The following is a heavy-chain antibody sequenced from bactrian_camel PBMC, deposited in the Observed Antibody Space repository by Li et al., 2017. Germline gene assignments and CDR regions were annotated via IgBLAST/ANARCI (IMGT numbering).Heavy chain of an antibody. CDR3: EACEEEYCRDGYCYQAPP. J-gene: IGHJ4*01. Sequence: APGREAELVSSISQSGTTSYANDVKGRFIISRDYAEGTLYLQMNNLKSEDTAVYYCEACEEEYCRDGYCYQAPPRGQGTQVTVSS. CDR2: ISQSGTT. V-gene: IGHV3S67*01. D-gene: IGHD1*01.